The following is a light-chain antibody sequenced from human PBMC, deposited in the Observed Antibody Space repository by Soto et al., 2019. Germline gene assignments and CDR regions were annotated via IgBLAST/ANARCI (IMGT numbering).Light chain of an antibody. CDR2: GAS. J-gene: IGKJ3*01. CDR3: QKYDSAPFT. CDR1: QSVNIY. V-gene: IGKV3D-15*01. Sequence: EIVMTQSPATLSVSPGERATLSCRASQSVNIYLAWYQQKPGQAPRLLIFGASSRATGIPARFSGSGSGTEFNLTISSLQSEDVATYYCQKYDSAPFTFGPGTKVDIK.